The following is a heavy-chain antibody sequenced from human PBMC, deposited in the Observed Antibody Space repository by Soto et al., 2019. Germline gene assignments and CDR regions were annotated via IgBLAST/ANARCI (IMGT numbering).Heavy chain of an antibody. CDR1: GYTFSRYD. CDR3: AREANWGPYSYFDH. Sequence: VKVSCKASGYTFSRYDIYWVRQATGQGLEWMGWMNPNSGKTGYAQKFQGRVTMTRNTSITTAYMEISSLRSEDTAVYYCAREANWGPYSYFDHWGQGTLVTVSS. CDR2: MNPNSGKT. V-gene: IGHV1-8*01. J-gene: IGHJ4*02. D-gene: IGHD7-27*01.